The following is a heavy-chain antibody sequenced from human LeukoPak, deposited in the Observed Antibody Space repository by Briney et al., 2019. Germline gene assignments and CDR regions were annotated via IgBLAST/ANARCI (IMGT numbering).Heavy chain of an antibody. J-gene: IGHJ6*02. CDR3: ARDAGYSSSSSGMDV. D-gene: IGHD6-6*01. CDR2: IWYDGSNK. V-gene: IGHV3-33*01. CDR1: GFTFSSYG. Sequence: PGASLRLSCAASGFTFSSYGMHWVRQAPGKGLEWVAVIWYDGSNKYYADSVKGRFTISRDNSKNTLYLQMNSLRAEDTAVYYCARDAGYSSSSSGMDVWGQGTTVTVSS.